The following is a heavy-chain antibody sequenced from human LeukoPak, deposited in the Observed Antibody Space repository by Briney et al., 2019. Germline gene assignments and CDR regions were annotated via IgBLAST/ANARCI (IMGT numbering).Heavy chain of an antibody. Sequence: SETLSLTCAVYGGSFSGYYWSWIRQPPGKGLEWIGEINHSGSTNYNPSLKSRVTISVDTSKNQFSLKLSSVTAADTAVYYCARGHMYYYGSGSYYNVVPFDYWGQGTLVTVSS. CDR1: GGSFSGYY. D-gene: IGHD3-10*01. CDR3: ARGHMYYYGSGSYYNVVPFDY. V-gene: IGHV4-34*01. J-gene: IGHJ4*02. CDR2: INHSGST.